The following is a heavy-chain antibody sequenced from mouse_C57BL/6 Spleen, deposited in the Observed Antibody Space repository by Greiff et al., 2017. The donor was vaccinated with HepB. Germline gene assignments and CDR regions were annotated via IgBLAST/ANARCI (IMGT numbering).Heavy chain of an antibody. CDR2: IYPGSGST. Sequence: QVQLQQPGAELVKPGASVKMSCKASGYTFTSYWITWVKQRPGQGLEWIGDIYPGSGSTNYNEKFKSKATLTVDTSSSTAYMQLSSLTSEDSAVYYCAREGVNWALFAYWGQGTLVTVSA. D-gene: IGHD4-1*01. CDR3: AREGVNWALFAY. V-gene: IGHV1-55*01. J-gene: IGHJ3*01. CDR1: GYTFTSYW.